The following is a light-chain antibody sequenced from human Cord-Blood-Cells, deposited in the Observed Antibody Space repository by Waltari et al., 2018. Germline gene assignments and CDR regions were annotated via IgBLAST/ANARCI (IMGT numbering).Light chain of an antibody. Sequence: QSELTQPPSASGTPGQRVTISSSGSSSNIGSNYVYWYQQLPGTAPKLLIYRNNQRPSGVPDRFSGSKSGTSASLAISGLRSEDEADYYCAAWDDSLSGWVFGGGTKLTVL. J-gene: IGLJ3*02. CDR1: SSNIGSNY. V-gene: IGLV1-47*01. CDR3: AAWDDSLSGWV. CDR2: RNN.